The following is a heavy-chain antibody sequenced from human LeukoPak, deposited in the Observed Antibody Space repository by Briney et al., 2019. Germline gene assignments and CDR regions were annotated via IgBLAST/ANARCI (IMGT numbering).Heavy chain of an antibody. CDR3: ARIQRFGGTHSIYYYYGMDV. CDR2: ISSSSSTI. Sequence: PGGSLRLSCVGYGFTFSDYWIKWGRQAPGKGLEWVSYISSSSSTIYYADSVKGRFTISRDNAKNSLYLQMNSLRAEDTAVYYCARIQRFGGTHSIYYYYGMDVWGQGTTVTVSS. CDR1: GFTFSDYW. V-gene: IGHV3-48*01. D-gene: IGHD3-10*01. J-gene: IGHJ6*02.